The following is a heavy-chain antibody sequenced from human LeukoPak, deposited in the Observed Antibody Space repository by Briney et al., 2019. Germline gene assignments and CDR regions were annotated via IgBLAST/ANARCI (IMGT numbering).Heavy chain of an antibody. CDR3: ARVDCSGAICHSFDY. J-gene: IGHJ4*02. CDR2: FYYNGSA. Sequence: PSETLSLTCTVSGGSIKSSSYYWGWIRQPPGKGLEWIGNFYYNGSAYYNPSLKSRVTISVDTSKNQFSLRLSSVTAADTAVYCCARVDCSGAICHSFDYWGQGTLVTVSS. D-gene: IGHD2-15*01. CDR1: GGSIKSSSYY. V-gene: IGHV4-39*07.